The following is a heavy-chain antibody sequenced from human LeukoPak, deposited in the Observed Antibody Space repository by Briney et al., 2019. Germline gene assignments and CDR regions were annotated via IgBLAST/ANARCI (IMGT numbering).Heavy chain of an antibody. CDR1: GYTFTDYY. CDR3: ARAHCCSIGCYSGFDP. Sequence: ASVKVSCKASGYTFTDYYIHWVRQAPGQGLEWMGWISPNSGGTNYAQKFQGRVTMTRDTSIDTAYMELSRLRSDDTAVYGCARAHCCSIGCYSGFDPWGQGTLVTVSS. V-gene: IGHV1-2*02. D-gene: IGHD2-2*02. J-gene: IGHJ5*02. CDR2: ISPNSGGT.